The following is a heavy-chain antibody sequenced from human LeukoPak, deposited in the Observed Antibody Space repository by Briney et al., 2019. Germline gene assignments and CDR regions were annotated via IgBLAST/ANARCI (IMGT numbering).Heavy chain of an antibody. CDR3: ARDNPPFDAFDL. V-gene: IGHV3-74*01. D-gene: IGHD2/OR15-2a*01. J-gene: IGHJ3*01. CDR2: SSFDGTTT. Sequence: GGSLRLSCAASGFTLSHYWMHWVRQTPEKGLMWVVRSSFDGTTTTYAGSVTGRFTISRDNAKNTLYLQMNSLRVEDTAIYYCARDNPPFDAFDLWGPGTMVTVSS. CDR1: GFTLSHYW.